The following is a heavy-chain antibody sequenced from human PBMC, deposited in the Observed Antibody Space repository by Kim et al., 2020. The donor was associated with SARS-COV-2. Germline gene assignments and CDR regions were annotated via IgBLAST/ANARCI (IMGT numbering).Heavy chain of an antibody. CDR2: ISWNSGSI. D-gene: IGHD6-19*01. V-gene: IGHV3-9*01. Sequence: GGSLRLSCAASGFTFDDYAMHWVRQAPGKGLEWVSGISWNSGSIGYADSVKGRFTISRDNAKNSLYLQMNSLRAEDTALYYCAKDMSAIAVAGTFTGDYWGQGTLVTVSS. J-gene: IGHJ4*02. CDR3: AKDMSAIAVAGTFTGDY. CDR1: GFTFDDYA.